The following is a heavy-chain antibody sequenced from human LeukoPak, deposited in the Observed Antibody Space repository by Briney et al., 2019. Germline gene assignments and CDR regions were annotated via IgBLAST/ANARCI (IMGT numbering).Heavy chain of an antibody. J-gene: IGHJ5*02. V-gene: IGHV4-39*01. CDR1: GGSISSSSYY. CDR3: ARGSGYSYGYCFDP. D-gene: IGHD5-18*01. Sequence: SSETLSLTCTVSGGSISSSSYYSGWIRQPPGKGLQWIGSIYYSGSTYYNPSLKSRVTISVDTSKNQFSLKLSSVTAADTAVYYCARGSGYSYGYCFDPWGQGTLVTVSS. CDR2: IYYSGST.